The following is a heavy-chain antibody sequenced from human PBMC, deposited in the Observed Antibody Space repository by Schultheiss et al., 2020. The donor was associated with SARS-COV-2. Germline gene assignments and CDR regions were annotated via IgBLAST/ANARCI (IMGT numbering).Heavy chain of an antibody. CDR2: ISVYNGNT. D-gene: IGHD6-19*01. V-gene: IGHV1-18*04. CDR1: GYTFTGYY. Sequence: ASVKVSCKASGYTFTGYYMHWVRQAPGQGLEWMGRISVYNGNTNYAQKLQGRVTMTTDTSTSTAYMELSSLRSEDTAVYYCARVARIAVAGTLRYWGQGTLVTVSS. J-gene: IGHJ4*02. CDR3: ARVARIAVAGTLRY.